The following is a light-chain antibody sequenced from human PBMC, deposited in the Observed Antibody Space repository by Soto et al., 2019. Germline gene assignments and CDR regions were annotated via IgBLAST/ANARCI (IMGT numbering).Light chain of an antibody. V-gene: IGLV2-8*01. CDR3: SSYAGSNNLYLV. Sequence: QSALTQPPSASGSPGQSVTISCTGTSSDVGGYNYVSWYQQHPGKAPKLMISEVSKRPSGVPDRFSGSKSGNTASLTVSGLQAEDEADYYCSSYAGSNNLYLVFGGGTKVTVL. J-gene: IGLJ2*01. CDR2: EVS. CDR1: SSDVGGYNY.